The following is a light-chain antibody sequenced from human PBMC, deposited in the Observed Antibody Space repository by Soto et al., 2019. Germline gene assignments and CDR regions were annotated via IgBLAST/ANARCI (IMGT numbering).Light chain of an antibody. CDR1: QSVSSN. CDR2: GAS. Sequence: EIVMTQSPATLSVSPGERATLSCRASQSVSSNLAWYQQKPGQAPRLLIYGASTRATGIPARFSGSGSGTEFTLTISSLPSEDFALYYCHQYNNWPPYTFGQGTKLEIK. CDR3: HQYNNWPPYT. V-gene: IGKV3-15*01. J-gene: IGKJ2*01.